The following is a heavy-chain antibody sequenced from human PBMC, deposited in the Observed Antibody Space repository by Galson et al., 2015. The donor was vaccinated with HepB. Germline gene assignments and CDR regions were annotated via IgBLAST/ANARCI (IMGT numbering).Heavy chain of an antibody. CDR2: INTNTGNT. J-gene: IGHJ6*01. Sequence: SVKVSCKASGYTFTSYAMNWVRQAPGQGLEWMGWINTNTGNTTYAQGLTGRFVFALDTSVSTAYLQISSLKDEDTAVYYCARDGSGSYRDGMDLWGQGTTVTVYS. V-gene: IGHV7-4-1*02. CDR3: ARDGSGSYRDGMDL. D-gene: IGHD1-26*01. CDR1: GYTFTSYA.